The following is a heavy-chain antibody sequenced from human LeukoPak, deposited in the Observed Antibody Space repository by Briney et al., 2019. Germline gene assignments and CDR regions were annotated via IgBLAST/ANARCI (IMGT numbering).Heavy chain of an antibody. CDR1: GGSVSGSYYY. J-gene: IGHJ6*03. V-gene: IGHV4-39*07. Sequence: SETLSLTCALSGGSVSGSYYYWGWIRQPPGKGLEWIGSIYYSGSTYYNPSLKSRVTISVDTSKNQFSLKLGSVTAADTAVYYCARGRQDVTMIVVVMTAVSYYLDVWGKGTTVTVS. CDR3: ARGRQDVTMIVVVMTAVSYYLDV. CDR2: IYYSGST. D-gene: IGHD3-22*01.